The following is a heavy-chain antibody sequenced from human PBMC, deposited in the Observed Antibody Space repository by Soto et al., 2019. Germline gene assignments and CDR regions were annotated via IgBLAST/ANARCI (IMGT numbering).Heavy chain of an antibody. V-gene: IGHV1-58*01. Sequence: CEACRVGLNFSSLQWGRHKKEQRLEWIGWIVVGSGYTNYAQKFQERVTITRDMSTSTAYMELSSLRSEDTAVYYCSAGDYCDRRGYYFFDYWGQGTLVTVSS. J-gene: IGHJ4*02. CDR3: SAGDYCDRRGYYFFDY. CDR2: IVVGSGYT. D-gene: IGHD3-22*01. CDR1: RVGLNFSS.